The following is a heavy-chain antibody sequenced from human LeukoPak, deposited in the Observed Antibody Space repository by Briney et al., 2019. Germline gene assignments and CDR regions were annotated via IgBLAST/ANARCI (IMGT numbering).Heavy chain of an antibody. CDR3: ARDGELGQKTYYDILTGYYTEYYFDY. V-gene: IGHV3-33*01. J-gene: IGHJ4*02. CDR1: GFTFSSYG. Sequence: PGGSLRLSCAASGFTFSSYGMHWVRQAPGKGLEWVAVIWYDGSNKYYADSVKGRFTISRDNSKNTLYLQMNSLRAEDTAVYYCARDGELGQKTYYDILTGYYTEYYFDYWGQGTLVTVSS. CDR2: IWYDGSNK. D-gene: IGHD3-9*01.